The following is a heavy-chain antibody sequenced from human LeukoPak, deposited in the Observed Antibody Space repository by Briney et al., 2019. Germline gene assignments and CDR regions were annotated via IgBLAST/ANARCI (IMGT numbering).Heavy chain of an antibody. Sequence: PSETLSLTCTVSGGSISSYYWSWIRQSPGTGLEWIGEINDSGSTNYNPSLKSRVTFSVDTSKNQFSLNLSSVTAADTAVYYCARGFHILTGYYRSPFDYWDQGTLVTVSS. V-gene: IGHV4-34*01. D-gene: IGHD3-9*01. CDR3: ARGFHILTGYYRSPFDY. J-gene: IGHJ4*02. CDR2: INDSGST. CDR1: GGSISSYY.